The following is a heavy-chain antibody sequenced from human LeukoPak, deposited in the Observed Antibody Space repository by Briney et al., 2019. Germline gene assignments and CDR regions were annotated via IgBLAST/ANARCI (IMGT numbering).Heavy chain of an antibody. J-gene: IGHJ3*02. CDR2: IIPIFGTA. D-gene: IGHD3-3*01. V-gene: IGHV1-69*13. CDR1: GGTFSSYA. CDR3: ARIYDFWSGPLSFDI. Sequence: SVKVSCKTSGGTFSSYAISWVRQAPGQGLEWMGGIIPIFGTANYAQKFQGRVTITADESTSTAYMELSSLRSEDTAVYYCARIYDFWSGPLSFDIWGQGTMVTVSS.